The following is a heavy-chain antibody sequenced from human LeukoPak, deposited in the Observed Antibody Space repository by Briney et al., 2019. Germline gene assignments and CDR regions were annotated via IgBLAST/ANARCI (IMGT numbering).Heavy chain of an antibody. CDR2: ISISGGNT. CDR1: GFTFSSYA. CDR3: AKESGYDFG. J-gene: IGHJ4*02. D-gene: IGHD5-12*01. Sequence: GGSLRLSCAASGFTFSSYAMSWVRQAPGKGLKWASSISISGGNTYYADSLKGRFIISRDNSKNTLFLQMNSLRAEDTAVYYCAKESGYDFGGGQGTPVTVSS. V-gene: IGHV3-23*01.